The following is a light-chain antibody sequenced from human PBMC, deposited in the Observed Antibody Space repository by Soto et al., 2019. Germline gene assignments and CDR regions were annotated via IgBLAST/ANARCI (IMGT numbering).Light chain of an antibody. CDR1: QSVDGK. J-gene: IGKJ4*01. Sequence: EIVMTQSPATLSVSPGEGATLSCRASQSVDGKLAWYQQKPGQAPRLLIYGASTRATGIPARFSGSGSGTEFTLTISSLQSEDFAVYYCQQYANRPPLTFGGGTKVDIK. V-gene: IGKV3-15*01. CDR2: GAS. CDR3: QQYANRPPLT.